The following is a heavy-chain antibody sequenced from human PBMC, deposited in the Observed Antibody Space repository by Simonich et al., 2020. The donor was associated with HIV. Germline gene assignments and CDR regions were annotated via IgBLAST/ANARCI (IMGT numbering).Heavy chain of an antibody. D-gene: IGHD2-2*01. V-gene: IGHV4-34*01. CDR1: GGSFSGYY. CDR3: ARGFYQRVYYFDY. J-gene: IGHJ4*02. Sequence: QVQLQQWGAGLLKPSETLSLTCAVYGGSFSGYYWSWIRQPPGKGLEGIGEINHSGSTNYNPSLKSRVTISVDTSKNQFSLKLSSVTAADTAVYYCARGFYQRVYYFDYWGQGTLVTVSS. CDR2: INHSGST.